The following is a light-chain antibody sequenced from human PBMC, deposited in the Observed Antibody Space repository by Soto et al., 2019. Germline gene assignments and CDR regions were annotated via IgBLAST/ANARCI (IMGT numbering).Light chain of an antibody. CDR1: QSISDY. Sequence: DIQMTQSPSSLSASVGDRVTITCRANQSISDYLNWYQQKPGKAPKFLIYASSSLQSGVPSRFSGSGSGTDFILTISSLQPEDFATYYCQQSYSTPRDFGQGTRLEI. CDR2: ASS. J-gene: IGKJ5*01. V-gene: IGKV1-39*01. CDR3: QQSYSTPRD.